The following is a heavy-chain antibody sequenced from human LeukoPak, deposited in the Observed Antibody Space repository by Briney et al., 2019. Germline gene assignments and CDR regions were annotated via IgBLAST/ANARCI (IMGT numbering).Heavy chain of an antibody. V-gene: IGHV3-30*18. J-gene: IGHJ3*02. D-gene: IGHD2-21*01. CDR2: ISYDGSNK. Sequence: GRSLRLSCAASGFTFSSYGMHWVRQAPGKGLEWVAVISYDGSNKYYADSVKGRFTISRDNSKNTLYLQMNSLRAEDTAMYYCAKDLIVVVNTGAFDIWGQGTMVTVSS. CDR1: GFTFSSYG. CDR3: AKDLIVVVNTGAFDI.